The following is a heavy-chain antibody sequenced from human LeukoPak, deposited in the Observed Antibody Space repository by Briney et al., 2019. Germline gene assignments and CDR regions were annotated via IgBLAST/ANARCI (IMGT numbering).Heavy chain of an antibody. Sequence: GGSLRLSCAASGFTLRSYATRWVRQAPGRGLEWVSTISGNGGSTYYADSVKGRFTISRDNSKNTLYLQMNSLRAEDTAVYYCASIPDPIEYCGGDCYFDYWGQGTLVTVSS. D-gene: IGHD2-21*02. V-gene: IGHV3-23*01. CDR1: GFTLRSYA. J-gene: IGHJ4*02. CDR2: ISGNGGST. CDR3: ASIPDPIEYCGGDCYFDY.